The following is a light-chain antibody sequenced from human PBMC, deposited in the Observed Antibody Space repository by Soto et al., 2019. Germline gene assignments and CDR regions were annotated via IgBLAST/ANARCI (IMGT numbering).Light chain of an antibody. CDR3: HQYNKLPQT. V-gene: IGKV3-15*01. Sequence: EIVMTQSPATLSVSPGERATLSCRASQSVSSNLAWYQQRPGQAPRLLIYGASTRATGIPARFSGSGSGTEVTLTISSLQSEDFSVYYCHQYNKLPQTFGQGTKLEIK. CDR1: QSVSSN. J-gene: IGKJ2*01. CDR2: GAS.